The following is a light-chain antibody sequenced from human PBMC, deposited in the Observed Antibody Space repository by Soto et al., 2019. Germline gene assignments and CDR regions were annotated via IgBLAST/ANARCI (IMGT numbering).Light chain of an antibody. CDR3: QQYNNWPRT. V-gene: IGKV3-15*01. Sequence: IVMTQSPATLSVSPGERATLSCRASQSISINLAWYQQKPGQAPRLLIYGASTRATDIPARFSGSGSGTEFTHTISGLQSEDFAVYYCQQYNNWPRTFGGGTKVEI. J-gene: IGKJ4*01. CDR1: QSISIN. CDR2: GAS.